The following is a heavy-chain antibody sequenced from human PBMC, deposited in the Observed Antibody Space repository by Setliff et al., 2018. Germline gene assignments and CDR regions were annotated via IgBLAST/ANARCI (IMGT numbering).Heavy chain of an antibody. J-gene: IGHJ3*02. CDR3: ARSPYSRRAFDI. D-gene: IGHD5-12*01. V-gene: IGHV3-33*01. CDR2: IWFDGSNK. CDR1: GFTFRDYG. Sequence: PGGSLRLSCAASGFTFRDYGMHWVRQAPGKGLEWVAVIWFDGSNKYYADSLKGRFTISRDNSKNTLYLQMNSLRAEDTAVYYCARSPYSRRAFDIWGQGTMVTVSS.